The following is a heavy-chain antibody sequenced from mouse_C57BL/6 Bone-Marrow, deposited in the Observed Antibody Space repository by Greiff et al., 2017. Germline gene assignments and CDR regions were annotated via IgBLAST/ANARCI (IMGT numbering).Heavy chain of an antibody. Sequence: EVQVVESEGGLVQPGSSMKLSCTASGFTFSDYYMAWVRQVPEKGLEWVANINYDGSSTYYLDSLKSRFIISRDNAKNILYLQMSSLKSEDTATYYCARAAYDYYAMDYWGQGTSVTVSS. CDR3: ARAAYDYYAMDY. D-gene: IGHD2-10*02. V-gene: IGHV5-16*01. CDR1: GFTFSDYY. J-gene: IGHJ4*01. CDR2: INYDGSST.